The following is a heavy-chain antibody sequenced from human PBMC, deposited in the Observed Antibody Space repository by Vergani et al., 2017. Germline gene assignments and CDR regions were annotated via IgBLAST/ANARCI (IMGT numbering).Heavy chain of an antibody. J-gene: IGHJ6*02. D-gene: IGHD2-15*01. CDR3: ARAVVASYGDYYYGMDV. CDR2: IYTSGST. Sequence: QLQLQESGPGLVKPSETLSLTCTVSGGSISSSSYYWSWIRQPAGKGLEWIGRIYTSGSTNYNPSLKSRVTISVDTSKNQFSLKLSSVTAADTAVYYCARAVVASYGDYYYGMDVWGQGTTVTVSS. CDR1: GGSISSSSYY. V-gene: IGHV4-61*02.